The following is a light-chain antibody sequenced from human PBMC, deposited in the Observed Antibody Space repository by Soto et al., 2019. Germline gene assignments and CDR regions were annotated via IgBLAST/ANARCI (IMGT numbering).Light chain of an antibody. V-gene: IGLV2-23*01. CDR3: CSYAGSSTAI. CDR2: EGS. Sequence: QSALTQPASVSGSPGQSITISCTGTSSDVGSDNLVSWYQQHPGKAPKLMIYEGSKRPSGVSNRFSGSKSGNTASLTIYGVQAEDEADYYCCSYAGSSTAIFGGGTKLTVL. CDR1: SSDVGSDNL. J-gene: IGLJ2*01.